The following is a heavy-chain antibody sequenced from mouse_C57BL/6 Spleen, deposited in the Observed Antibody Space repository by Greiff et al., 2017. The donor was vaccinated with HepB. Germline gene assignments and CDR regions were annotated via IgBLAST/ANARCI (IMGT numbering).Heavy chain of an antibody. CDR1: GFTFSSYA. CDR3: ARLRSWYFDV. D-gene: IGHD1-1*01. J-gene: IGHJ1*03. Sequence: DVKLVESGGGLVKPGGSLKLSCAASGFTFSSYAMSWVRQTPEKRLEWVATISDGGSYTYYPDNVKGRFTISRDNAKNNLYLQMSHLKSEDTAMYYCARLRSWYFDVWGTGTTVTVSS. CDR2: ISDGGSYT. V-gene: IGHV5-4*03.